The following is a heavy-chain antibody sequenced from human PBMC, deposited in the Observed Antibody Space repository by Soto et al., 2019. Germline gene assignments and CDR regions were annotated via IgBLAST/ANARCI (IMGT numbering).Heavy chain of an antibody. CDR1: GYSFTGLD. Sequence: ASVKVSCKAAGYSFTGLDINWVRQTTGQGLEWMGWMQPSSGRTGYAQKFQGRVTMTRDTSINTAYMELSTLTSDDTAFYYCARGVTAGVDYWGQGTLVTVSS. CDR3: ARGVTAGVDY. V-gene: IGHV1-8*01. D-gene: IGHD1-26*01. J-gene: IGHJ4*02. CDR2: MQPSSGRT.